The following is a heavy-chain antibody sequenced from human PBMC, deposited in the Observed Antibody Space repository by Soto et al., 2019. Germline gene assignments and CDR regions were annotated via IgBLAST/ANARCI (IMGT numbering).Heavy chain of an antibody. D-gene: IGHD2-8*01. CDR2: LFRGGDT. V-gene: IGHV3-66*01. CDR1: GLGVSNNY. CDR3: AWCHCNGPNDY. Sequence: EVQLVESGGGLVQPGGSVRLSCAASGLGVSNNYVRWVRYGPGKGLEWVSVLFRGGDTYYADSVKGRFTISRDISKNTVYLQINSVRDQDTALYYCAWCHCNGPNDYWGQGTLVTVS. J-gene: IGHJ4*02.